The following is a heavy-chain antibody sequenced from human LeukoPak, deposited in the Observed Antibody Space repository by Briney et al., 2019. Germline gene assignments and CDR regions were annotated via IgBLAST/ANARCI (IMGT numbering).Heavy chain of an antibody. V-gene: IGHV4-39*07. CDR3: ARVELTYYYYYMDV. D-gene: IGHD1-7*01. Sequence: SETLSLACTVSGGSISSSSYYWGWIRQPPGKGLEWIGSIYYSGSTYHNPSLESRVTISVDTSKNQFSLKLSSVTAADTAVYYCARVELTYYYYYMDVWGKGTTVTVSS. CDR2: IYYSGST. CDR1: GGSISSSSYY. J-gene: IGHJ6*03.